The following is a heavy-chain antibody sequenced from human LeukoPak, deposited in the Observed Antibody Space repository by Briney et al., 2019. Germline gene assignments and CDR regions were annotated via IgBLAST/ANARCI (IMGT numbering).Heavy chain of an antibody. V-gene: IGHV3-74*01. D-gene: IGHD1-1*01. J-gene: IGHJ4*02. CDR1: GFTFSSYW. CDR3: ARAQTGTLDFDY. Sequence: GGSLRLSCAASGFTFSSYWMHWVRQAPGKGLVWVSRINTDGSSTSYADSVKGRFTISRDNAKNTLYLQMNSLRAEDTAVYYCARAQTGTLDFDYWGQGTLVTVSS. CDR2: INTDGSST.